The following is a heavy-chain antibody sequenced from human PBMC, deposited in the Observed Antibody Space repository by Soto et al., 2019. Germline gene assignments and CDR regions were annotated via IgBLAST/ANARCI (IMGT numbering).Heavy chain of an antibody. D-gene: IGHD3-22*01. CDR1: GFTFSSYW. Sequence: GGSLRLSCAASGFTFSSYWMHWVRQAPGKGLVWVSRINSDGSSTSYADSVKGRFTISRDNAKNTLYLQMNSLRAEDTAVYYCARGYYYDSSGYPTSHFDYWGQGTLVIVSS. CDR2: INSDGSST. V-gene: IGHV3-74*01. CDR3: ARGYYYDSSGYPTSHFDY. J-gene: IGHJ4*02.